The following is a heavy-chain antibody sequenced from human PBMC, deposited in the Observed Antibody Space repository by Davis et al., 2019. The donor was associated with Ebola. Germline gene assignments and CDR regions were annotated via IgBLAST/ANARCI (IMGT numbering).Heavy chain of an antibody. CDR1: LYTFTGYY. J-gene: IGHJ4*02. CDR3: ARDRVCSGATCYAYCDF. V-gene: IGHV1-2*04. Sequence: ASVTVSCQASLYTFTGYYIHWARQAPGQGLEWMGWINPNSGDTKYSQKFQGWVTMTRDTPISTAYMELNRLTSDDTAVYYCARDRVCSGATCYAYCDFWGQGTLVTVSS. D-gene: IGHD2-15*01. CDR2: INPNSGDT.